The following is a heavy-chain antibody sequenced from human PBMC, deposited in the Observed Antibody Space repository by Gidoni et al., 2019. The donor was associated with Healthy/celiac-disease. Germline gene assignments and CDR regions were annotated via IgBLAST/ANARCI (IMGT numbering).Heavy chain of an antibody. D-gene: IGHD2-15*01. CDR3: AREDCSSGGCSHFDY. CDR2: INPSGNT. Sequence: QVQLQQWGAGLLKPSETLSLTCAVYGGSLSGYYWSWIRQSPEKGLEWIGEINPSGNTNYNPSLKSRVTVSLDTSKNQFSLRLTSVTAADTSIYYCAREDCSSGGCSHFDYWGQGTLVTVSS. CDR1: GGSLSGYY. J-gene: IGHJ4*02. V-gene: IGHV4-34*01.